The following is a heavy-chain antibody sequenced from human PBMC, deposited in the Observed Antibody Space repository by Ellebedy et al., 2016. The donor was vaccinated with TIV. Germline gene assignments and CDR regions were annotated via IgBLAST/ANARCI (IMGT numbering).Heavy chain of an antibody. CDR3: ARNREEMGTFYYFDS. CDR2: TYYRSKWYN. J-gene: IGHJ4*02. CDR1: WDSVSSNSVA. D-gene: IGHD5-24*01. Sequence: SQTLSLTCXISWDSVSSNSVAWNWIRLSPSRGLEWLGRTYYRSKWYNDYAVSVKGRVTINPDTSRNQFSLHLNSVTPEDTAVYYCARNREEMGTFYYFDSWGQGTLVTVSS. V-gene: IGHV6-1*01.